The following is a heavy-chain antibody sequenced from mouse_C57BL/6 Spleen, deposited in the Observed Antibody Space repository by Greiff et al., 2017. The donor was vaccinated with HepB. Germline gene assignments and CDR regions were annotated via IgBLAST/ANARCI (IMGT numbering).Heavy chain of an antibody. CDR3: ARYGYGSSYGFAY. V-gene: IGHV1-55*01. D-gene: IGHD1-1*01. Sequence: VQLQQPGAELVKPGASVKMSCKASGYTFTSYWITWVKQRPGQGLEWIGDIYPGSGSTNYNEKFKSKATLTVDTSSSTAYMQLSSLTSEDSAVYYCARYGYGSSYGFAYWGQGTLVTVSA. J-gene: IGHJ3*01. CDR2: IYPGSGST. CDR1: GYTFTSYW.